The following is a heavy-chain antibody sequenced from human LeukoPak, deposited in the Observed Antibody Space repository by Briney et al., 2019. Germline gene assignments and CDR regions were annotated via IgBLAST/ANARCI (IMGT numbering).Heavy chain of an antibody. J-gene: IGHJ5*02. Sequence: ASVKVSCKASGGTFSSYAISWVRQAPGQGLEWMGRIIPIFGTANYAQKFQGRVTITTDESTSTAYMELSSLRSEDTAVYYCARDLAMVRGERTLAFDPWGQGTLVTVSS. V-gene: IGHV1-69*05. CDR3: ARDLAMVRGERTLAFDP. CDR1: GGTFSSYA. CDR2: IIPIFGTA. D-gene: IGHD3-10*01.